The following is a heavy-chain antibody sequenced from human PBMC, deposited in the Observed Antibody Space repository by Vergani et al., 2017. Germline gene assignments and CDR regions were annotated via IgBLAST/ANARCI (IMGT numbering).Heavy chain of an antibody. CDR3: ASTINWDPYDAFDI. V-gene: IGHV1-46*03. D-gene: IGHD7-27*01. Sequence: QVQLVQSGAEVKKPGASVKVSCKVSGHTLTELSMHWVRQAPGKGLEWMGIINPSGGSTSYAQKFQGRVTMTRDTSTSTVYMELSSLRSEDTAVYYCASTINWDPYDAFDIWGQGTMVTVSS. J-gene: IGHJ3*02. CDR1: GHTLTELS. CDR2: INPSGGST.